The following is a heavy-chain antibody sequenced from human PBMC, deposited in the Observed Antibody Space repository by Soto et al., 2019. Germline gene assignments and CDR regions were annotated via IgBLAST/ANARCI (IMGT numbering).Heavy chain of an antibody. V-gene: IGHV6-1*01. Sequence: PSQTLSLTCAISGDSVSSNRAAWNWIRQSPSRGLEWLGRTYYRSKWYKEYAASVKSRITINPDTPKNQFSLQLNSVSPEDTAVYYCVRTVGWLDPWGQGTLVTVSS. D-gene: IGHD2-15*01. CDR3: VRTVGWLDP. J-gene: IGHJ5*02. CDR2: TYYRSKWYK. CDR1: GDSVSSNRAA.